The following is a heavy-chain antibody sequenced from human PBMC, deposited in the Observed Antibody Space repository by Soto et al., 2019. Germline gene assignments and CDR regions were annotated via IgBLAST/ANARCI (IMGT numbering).Heavy chain of an antibody. V-gene: IGHV4-30-4*01. D-gene: IGHD4-17*01. Sequence: PSETLSLTCTVSGGSIRSANYYWNWVRQPPGKGLEWIGYIYNSGSTNYNPSLKSRVTISLDTSKNQFSLKLTSVTAADTAVYYCAREVRDTVTTFDYWGQGTLVTVSS. CDR1: GGSIRSANYY. CDR3: AREVRDTVTTFDY. CDR2: IYNSGST. J-gene: IGHJ4*02.